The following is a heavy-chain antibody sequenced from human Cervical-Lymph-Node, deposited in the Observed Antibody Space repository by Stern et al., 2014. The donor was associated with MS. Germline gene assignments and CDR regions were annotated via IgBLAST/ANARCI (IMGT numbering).Heavy chain of an antibody. CDR3: AREWIYEVSWFDS. CDR1: GGSISSGSHY. V-gene: IGHV4-61*02. CDR2: IYSTGRV. J-gene: IGHJ5*01. Sequence: VQLVESGPGLVKPSQTLSLTCTVSGGSISSGSHYWSWIRQPAGKGLGWVGRIYSTGRVDYNPSFKGRVTMSVDTSKDQFSLELRSVTAADTAMYYCAREWIYEVSWFDSWGQGSLVIVSS. D-gene: IGHD5/OR15-5a*01.